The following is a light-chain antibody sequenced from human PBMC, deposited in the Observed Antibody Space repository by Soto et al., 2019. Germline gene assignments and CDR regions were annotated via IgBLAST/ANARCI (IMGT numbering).Light chain of an antibody. CDR2: EVN. V-gene: IGLV2-8*01. J-gene: IGLJ1*01. Sequence: QSALTQPPSASGSPGQSVAISCTGTSSDVGGYNYVSWYQQHPGKAPKLMIYEVNKRPSGVPDRFSGSKSGNTASLTVSGLQAEDEADYYCSSYAGSSHVFGNGTKLTVL. CDR3: SSYAGSSHV. CDR1: SSDVGGYNY.